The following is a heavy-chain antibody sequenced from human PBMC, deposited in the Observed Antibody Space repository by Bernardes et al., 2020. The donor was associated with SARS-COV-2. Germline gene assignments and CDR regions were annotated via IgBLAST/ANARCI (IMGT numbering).Heavy chain of an antibody. J-gene: IGHJ4*02. Sequence: GGSLRLSCAASGFTFSSYAMSWVRQAPGKGLEWVSAISGSGGSTYYADSVKGRFTISRDNSKNTLYLQMNSLRAEDTAVYYCAKASHWNDFSSIGYWGQGTLVTVSS. D-gene: IGHD1-1*01. CDR1: GFTFSSYA. CDR3: AKASHWNDFSSIGY. CDR2: ISGSGGST. V-gene: IGHV3-23*01.